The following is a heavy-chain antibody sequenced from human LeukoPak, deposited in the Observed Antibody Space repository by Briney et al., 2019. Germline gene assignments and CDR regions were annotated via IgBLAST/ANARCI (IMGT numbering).Heavy chain of an antibody. CDR2: IRYDGSNK. D-gene: IGHD6-13*01. CDR3: AKDISGSSWYGALGY. J-gene: IGHJ4*02. V-gene: IGHV3-30*02. CDR1: GFTFSNYA. Sequence: QAGGSLRLSCEVSGFTFSNYAMNWVRQAPGKGLEWVAFIRYDGSNKYYADSVKGRFTVSRDNSKNTLYLQMNSLRAEDTAGYYCAKDISGSSWYGALGYWGQGTLVTVSS.